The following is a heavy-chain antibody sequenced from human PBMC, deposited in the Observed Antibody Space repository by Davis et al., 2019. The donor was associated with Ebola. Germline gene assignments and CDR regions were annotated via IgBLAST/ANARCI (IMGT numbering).Heavy chain of an antibody. CDR2: INPSGGST. CDR3: ARARTYGGSKEYFQY. CDR1: VYTFTGYY. Sequence: ASVKVSCKASVYTFTGYYMHWVRQAPGQGLEWMGIINPSGGSTSYAQKFQGRVTMTRDTSISTAYMELSSLRYDDTAVYYCARARTYGGSKEYFQYWGQGTLVTVSS. V-gene: IGHV1-46*01. D-gene: IGHD3-16*01. J-gene: IGHJ1*01.